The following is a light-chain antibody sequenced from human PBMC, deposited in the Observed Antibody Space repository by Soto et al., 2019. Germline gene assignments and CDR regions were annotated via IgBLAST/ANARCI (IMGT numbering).Light chain of an antibody. Sequence: QSALTQPASLSGSPGQSITISCTGTSSDVGGYNYVSWYQQHPGKAPKLMIYEVSNRPSGVSNRFSSSKSGNTASLTISGLQAEDEADYYCSSYTSSNTLVFGGGTKLTVL. CDR2: EVS. CDR3: SSYTSSNTLV. J-gene: IGLJ2*01. V-gene: IGLV2-14*01. CDR1: SSDVGGYNY.